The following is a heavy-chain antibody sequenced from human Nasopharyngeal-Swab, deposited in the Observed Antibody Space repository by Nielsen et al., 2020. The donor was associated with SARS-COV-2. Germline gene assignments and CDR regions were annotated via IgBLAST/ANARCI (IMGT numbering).Heavy chain of an antibody. CDR2: IYYSGST. D-gene: IGHD4-17*01. V-gene: IGHV4-39*07. Sequence: SETLSLSCTVSGGSISSSSYYWGWIRQPPGKGLEWIGRIYYSGSTNYNPSLMSRVTISVDTSKNQLSLKLSSVTAADTAVYYCARARTRVTTFDYWGQGTLVTVSS. CDR3: ARARTRVTTFDY. CDR1: GGSISSSSYY. J-gene: IGHJ4*02.